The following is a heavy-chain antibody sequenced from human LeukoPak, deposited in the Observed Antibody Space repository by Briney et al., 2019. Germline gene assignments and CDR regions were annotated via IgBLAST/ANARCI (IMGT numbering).Heavy chain of an antibody. V-gene: IGHV4-59*01. D-gene: IGHD3-10*01. Sequence: SETLSLTCTVSGGSISSYYWSWIRQPLGKGLEWIGYVYYSGSTNYNPSLKSRVTISIDTSKNQFSLRLTSVTAADTAVYYCARGWASGSYPSNFDYWGQGTLVTVSS. J-gene: IGHJ4*02. CDR1: GGSISSYY. CDR3: ARGWASGSYPSNFDY. CDR2: VYYSGST.